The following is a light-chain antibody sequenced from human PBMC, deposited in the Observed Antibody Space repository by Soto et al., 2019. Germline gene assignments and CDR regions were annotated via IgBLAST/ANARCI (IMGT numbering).Light chain of an antibody. V-gene: IGLV2-14*01. J-gene: IGLJ1*01. CDR2: EVS. CDR1: SNDVGSYNR. Sequence: QSVLTQPASVSGSPGQSITISCTGTSNDVGSYNRVSWYQQPPGTAPKLMIYEVSNRPSGVSNRCSGSKSGNTASLTISGLQAEDEADYYCNSYTTTSTYVFGTGTKLTVL. CDR3: NSYTTTSTYV.